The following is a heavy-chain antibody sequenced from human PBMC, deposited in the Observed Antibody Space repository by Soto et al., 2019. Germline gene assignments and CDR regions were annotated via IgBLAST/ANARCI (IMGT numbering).Heavy chain of an antibody. Sequence: QVQLVESGGGVVQPGRSLRLSCAASGFTFSSYGMHWVRQAPGKGLEWVAVISYDGSDKYYADSVKGRFTISRDNSNNTLYLQMVSLRAEAAAVYYCVKGVVVATTYFRHWGQGTPVTVSS. J-gene: IGHJ1*01. CDR2: ISYDGSDK. V-gene: IGHV3-30*18. D-gene: IGHD2-15*01. CDR3: VKGVVVATTYFRH. CDR1: GFTFSSYG.